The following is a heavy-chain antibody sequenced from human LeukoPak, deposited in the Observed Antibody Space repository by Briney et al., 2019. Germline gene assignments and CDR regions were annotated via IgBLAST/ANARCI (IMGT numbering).Heavy chain of an antibody. J-gene: IGHJ3*02. CDR2: IWYDGGNK. Sequence: GGSLRLSCAASGFTFSDYYMSWIRQAPGKGLEWVAVIWYDGGNKYYADSVKGRFTISRDNSKNTLYLQMNSLRAEDTAMYYCAKDRYCSGGSCYYDAFDIWGQGTMVTVSS. CDR1: GFTFSDYY. V-gene: IGHV3-30*02. D-gene: IGHD2-15*01. CDR3: AKDRYCSGGSCYYDAFDI.